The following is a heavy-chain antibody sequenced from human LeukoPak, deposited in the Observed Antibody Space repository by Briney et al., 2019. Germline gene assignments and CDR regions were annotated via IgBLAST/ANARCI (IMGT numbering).Heavy chain of an antibody. J-gene: IGHJ4*02. CDR2: FDPEDGET. CDR1: GYTLTELS. Sequence: ASVKVSCKVSGYTLTELSMHWVRQAPGKGLEWMGGFDPEDGETIYAQKFQGRVTMTEDTSTDTAYMELSSLRSEDTAVYYCATSPYGYYESSGYSHWGQGTLVTVSS. CDR3: ATSPYGYYESSGYSH. V-gene: IGHV1-24*01. D-gene: IGHD3-22*01.